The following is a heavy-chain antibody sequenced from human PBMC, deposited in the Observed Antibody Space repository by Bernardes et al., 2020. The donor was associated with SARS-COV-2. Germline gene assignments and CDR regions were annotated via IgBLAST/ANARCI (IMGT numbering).Heavy chain of an antibody. D-gene: IGHD3-3*01. CDR1: GGPISSYY. CDR2: IYYSGST. Sequence: SETLSLTCTVSGGPISSYYWSWIRQPPGKGLEWIGYIYYSGSTNYNPSLKSRVTISVDTPKNQFSLNLSSVTAADTAVYYCARQRADYDFWSGYYRRGNWFDPWGQGTLVTVSS. V-gene: IGHV4-59*08. J-gene: IGHJ5*02. CDR3: ARQRADYDFWSGYYRRGNWFDP.